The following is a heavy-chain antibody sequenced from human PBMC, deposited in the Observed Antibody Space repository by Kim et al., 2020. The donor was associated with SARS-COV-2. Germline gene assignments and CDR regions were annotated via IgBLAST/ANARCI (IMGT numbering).Heavy chain of an antibody. J-gene: IGHJ6*02. V-gene: IGHV1-8*01. CDR1: GYTFTSYD. D-gene: IGHD3-10*01. CDR3: ARYRMDWRSVLLWFGTNKGGMDV. CDR2: MNPNSGNT. Sequence: ASVKVSCKASGYTFTSYDINWVRQATGQGLEWMGWMNPNSGNTGYAQKFQGRVTMTRNTSISTAYMELSSLRSEDTAVYYCARYRMDWRSVLLWFGTNKGGMDVWGQGTTVTVSS.